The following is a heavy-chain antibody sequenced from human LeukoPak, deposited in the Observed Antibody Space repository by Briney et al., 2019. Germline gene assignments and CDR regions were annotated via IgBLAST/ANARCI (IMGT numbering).Heavy chain of an antibody. CDR3: ASLQYSSSSPFDY. Sequence: GGSLRLSCAASGFTFSSYSMNWVRQAPGKGLEWVSSISSSSSYIYYADSVKGRFTISRDNAKNSLYLQMNSLRAEDTAVYYCASLQYSSSSPFDYWGQGTLVTVSS. D-gene: IGHD6-6*01. V-gene: IGHV3-21*01. J-gene: IGHJ4*02. CDR1: GFTFSSYS. CDR2: ISSSSSYI.